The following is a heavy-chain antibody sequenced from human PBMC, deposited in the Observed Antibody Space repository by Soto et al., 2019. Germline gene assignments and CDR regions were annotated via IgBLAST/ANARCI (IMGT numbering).Heavy chain of an antibody. CDR1: GYTFTRYG. D-gene: IGHD3-10*01. J-gene: IGHJ6*02. Sequence: QVHLVQSGAEVKKPGASVKVSCKASGYTFTRYGISWVRQAPGQGLEWMGWISAYNGNTNYAQKLQGRVTMTTDTSTSTGSMELRSLRSDDTAVYYRARVCFGVGEDVWGQGTTVTVSS. CDR3: ARVCFGVGEDV. V-gene: IGHV1-18*04. CDR2: ISAYNGNT.